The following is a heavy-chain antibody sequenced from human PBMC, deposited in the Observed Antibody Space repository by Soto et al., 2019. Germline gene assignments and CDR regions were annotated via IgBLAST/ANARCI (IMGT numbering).Heavy chain of an antibody. V-gene: IGHV3-64*01. CDR3: ARGGRGSEFDY. D-gene: IGHD5-12*01. CDR1: GFTFSRYA. CDR2: ISSNGGST. J-gene: IGHJ4*02. Sequence: EVQLVESGGGLVQPGGSLRLSCAASGFTFSRYAMHWVRQAPGKGLEYVSPISSNGGSTYYANSVKGRFTISRDNSKYTLYLQMGSLRPEDAAVYYCARGGRGSEFDYWGQGTLVTVSS.